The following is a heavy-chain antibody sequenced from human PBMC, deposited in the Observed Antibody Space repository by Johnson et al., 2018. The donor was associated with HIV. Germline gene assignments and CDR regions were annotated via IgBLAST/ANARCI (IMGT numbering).Heavy chain of an antibody. V-gene: IGHV3-66*01. CDR1: GFTVSSNY. CDR2: IYSGGTT. J-gene: IGHJ3*02. CDR3: AREYDAFDI. Sequence: VQLVESGGALVQPGGSLRLSCTASGFTVSSNYMSWVRQAPGKGLEWVSVIYSGGTTYYAASVKGRFTISRDNSKNTLYLQMNNLRAEDTAVYYCAREYDAFDIWGQGTMVTVSS.